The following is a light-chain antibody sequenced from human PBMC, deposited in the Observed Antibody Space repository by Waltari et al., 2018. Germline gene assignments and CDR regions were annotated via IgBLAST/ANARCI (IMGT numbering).Light chain of an antibody. CDR3: SSYTRSDTLV. CDR2: GVT. CDR1: SNNVGGSDY. J-gene: IGLJ3*02. Sequence: QSALTQPASVSGSPGQSITISCTGTSNNVGGSDYVPWFQQHPDNAPKLMIYGVTNRPSGVSSRFFGSKSGNTASLTISGLQAEDEADYYCSSYTRSDTLVFGGGTRLTVL. V-gene: IGLV2-14*01.